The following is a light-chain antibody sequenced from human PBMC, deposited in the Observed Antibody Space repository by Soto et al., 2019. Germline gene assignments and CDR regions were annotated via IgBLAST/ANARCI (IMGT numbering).Light chain of an antibody. CDR3: QQYGTSPLT. V-gene: IGKV3-20*01. CDR2: GAY. CDR1: QSVSRSY. Sequence: EIVLTQSPGTLSLSPGERATLSCRASQSVSRSYLAWYQQKPGQAPSLLIYGAYSSATGIPDRFSGSGSGTDFTLTISRLEPEDFAVYYCQQYGTSPLTCGGGTKVEIK. J-gene: IGKJ4*02.